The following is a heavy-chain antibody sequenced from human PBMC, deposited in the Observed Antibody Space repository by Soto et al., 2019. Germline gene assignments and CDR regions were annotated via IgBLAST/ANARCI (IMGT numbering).Heavy chain of an antibody. D-gene: IGHD5-12*01. CDR3: VGVGLFGNSSLANAGFDP. CDR1: GYTLTSHR. CDR2: IYPGDSDT. Sequence: GESLKISCMGSGYTLTSHRIGWARQTPGKGLEWMGIIYPGDSDTRYSPSFQGQVTISADKSIRTAYLQWNSLKASDTAMYYCVGVGLFGNSSLANAGFDPLGPRSLFAVGS. J-gene: IGHJ5*02. V-gene: IGHV5-51*01.